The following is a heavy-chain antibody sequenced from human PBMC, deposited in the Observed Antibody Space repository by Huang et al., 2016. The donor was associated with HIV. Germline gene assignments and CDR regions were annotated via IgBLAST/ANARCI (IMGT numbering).Heavy chain of an antibody. V-gene: IGHV4-34*01. D-gene: IGHD4-4*01. Sequence: QVQLQQWGAGLLKPSGTLSLTCAVYGGSLSGYYWAWIRQSPVKGLEWFGEINHSGSTKYRPSLKSRGIISVDKSKNQVSLKLTSVTSADTAVYYCARGGATVTTSPGFEYYMDVWGKGTTVTVSS. CDR3: ARGGATVTTSPGFEYYMDV. CDR1: GGSLSGYY. J-gene: IGHJ6*03. CDR2: INHSGST.